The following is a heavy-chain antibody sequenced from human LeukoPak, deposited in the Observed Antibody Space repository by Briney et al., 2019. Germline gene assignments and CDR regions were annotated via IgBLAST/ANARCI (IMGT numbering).Heavy chain of an antibody. CDR2: IYSDGST. J-gene: IGHJ6*02. Sequence: GGSLRLSCSASGFTFSSYAMHWVRQAPGKGLEWVSLIYSDGSTYYSDSVKGRFTISRDSSKNTLYLQMSSLRAGDAAVYYCARERIYFGSGRDLTDARLFYYYGMDVWGQGTTVTVSS. V-gene: IGHV3-53*01. CDR1: GFTFSSYA. D-gene: IGHD3-10*01. CDR3: ARERIYFGSGRDLTDARLFYYYGMDV.